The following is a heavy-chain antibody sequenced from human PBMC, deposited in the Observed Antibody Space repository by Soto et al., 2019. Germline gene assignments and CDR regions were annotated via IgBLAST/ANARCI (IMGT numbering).Heavy chain of an antibody. CDR1: GFTFSSYS. CDR2: ISSSSSTI. V-gene: IGHV3-48*01. J-gene: IGHJ4*02. Sequence: EVQLVESGGGLVQPGGSLRLSCAASGFTFSSYSMNWVRQAPGKGLEWVSYISSSSSTIYYAEYVKGRFTISRDNAKNSLYLQMNSLRAEDTAVYYCAREGAGWLLPGDYWGQGTLVTVSS. D-gene: IGHD2-15*01. CDR3: AREGAGWLLPGDY.